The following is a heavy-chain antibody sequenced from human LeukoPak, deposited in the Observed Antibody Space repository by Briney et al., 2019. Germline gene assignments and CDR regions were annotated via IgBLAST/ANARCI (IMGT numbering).Heavy chain of an antibody. CDR2: ISSSSSYI. D-gene: IGHD2-2*01. CDR1: GFTFSSYS. V-gene: IGHV3-21*01. Sequence: GGSLRLSCAASGFTFSSYSMNWVRQAPGKGLEWVSSISSSSSYIYYADSVKGRLTISRDNAKNSLYLQMNSLRAEDTAVYYCARAAIVVVPAAHPFDYWGQGTLVTVSS. J-gene: IGHJ4*02. CDR3: ARAAIVVVPAAHPFDY.